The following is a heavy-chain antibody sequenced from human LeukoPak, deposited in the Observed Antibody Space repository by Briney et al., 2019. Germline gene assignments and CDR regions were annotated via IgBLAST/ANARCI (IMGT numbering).Heavy chain of an antibody. CDR1: GDSISRGSYY. V-gene: IGHV4-61*01. CDR2: FSDSGST. D-gene: IGHD1-26*01. CDR3: ASQYIIVGATHPSFFDY. Sequence: PSETLSLTCTVSGDSISRGSYYWSWIRQSQGKGLEWIGYFSDSGSTNYNPSLKSRVTISVDTSKSQFSLKLTSVTAADTAVYYCASQYIIVGATHPSFFDYWGQGTLVTVTS. J-gene: IGHJ4*02.